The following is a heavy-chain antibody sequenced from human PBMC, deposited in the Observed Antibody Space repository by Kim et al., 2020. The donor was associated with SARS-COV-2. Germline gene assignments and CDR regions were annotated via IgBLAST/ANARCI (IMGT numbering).Heavy chain of an antibody. CDR2: IYYSGST. V-gene: IGHV4-59*01. D-gene: IGHD6-13*01. CDR1: GGSISSYY. CDR3: ARGPDIAAALGYYMDV. J-gene: IGHJ6*03. Sequence: SETLSLTCTVSGGSISSYYWSWIRQPPGKGLEWIGYIYYSGSTNYNPSLKSRVTISVDTSKNQFSLKLSSVTAADTAVYYCARGPDIAAALGYYMDVWG.